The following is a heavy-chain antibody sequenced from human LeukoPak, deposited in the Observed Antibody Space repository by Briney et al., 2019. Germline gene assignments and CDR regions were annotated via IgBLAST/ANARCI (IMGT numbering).Heavy chain of an antibody. J-gene: IGHJ4*02. D-gene: IGHD2-15*01. CDR3: AREEGRPIYCSGGSCYRFYFDY. Sequence: ASVKVSCKASGYTFTGYYMHWVRQAPGQGLEWMGWINPNSGGTNYAQKFQGRVTVTRDTSISTAYMELSRLRSDDTAVYYCAREEGRPIYCSGGSCYRFYFDYWGQGTLVTVSS. CDR2: INPNSGGT. V-gene: IGHV1-2*02. CDR1: GYTFTGYY.